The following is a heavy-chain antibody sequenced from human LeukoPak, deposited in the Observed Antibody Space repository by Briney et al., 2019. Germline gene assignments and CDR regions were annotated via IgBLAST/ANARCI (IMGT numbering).Heavy chain of an antibody. CDR1: GGSFSGYY. V-gene: IGHV4-34*01. D-gene: IGHD6-19*01. Sequence: SETLSLTCAVYGGSFSGYYWSWIRQPPGKGLEWIGEVNHSGSTNYNPSLKSRVTISVDTSKNQFSLKLSSVTAADTAVYYCARDLRYSSGWSASGMDVWGKGTTVTISS. CDR3: ARDLRYSSGWSASGMDV. CDR2: VNHSGST. J-gene: IGHJ6*03.